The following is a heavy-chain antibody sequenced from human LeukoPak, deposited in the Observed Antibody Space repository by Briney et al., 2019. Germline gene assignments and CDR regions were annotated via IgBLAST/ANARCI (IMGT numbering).Heavy chain of an antibody. CDR1: GYTFTGYY. Sequence: ASVKVSCKASGYTFTGYYIHWVRQAPGQGLEWMGWIVPNTGGTNYAQKFQGRVTMTRDASISTAYMELTNLGSDDTAVYFCARSLIIPTAVTNWLDPWGPGTLVTVSS. D-gene: IGHD2-2*01. V-gene: IGHV1-2*02. CDR2: IVPNTGGT. CDR3: ARSLIIPTAVTNWLDP. J-gene: IGHJ5*02.